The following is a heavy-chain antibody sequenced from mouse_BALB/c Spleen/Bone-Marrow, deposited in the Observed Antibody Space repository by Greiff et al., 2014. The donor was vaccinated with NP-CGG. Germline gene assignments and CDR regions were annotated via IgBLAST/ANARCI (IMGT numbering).Heavy chain of an antibody. CDR3: AIYYGNYYAMDY. Sequence: VQLQQSGAELVKPGASVKLSCTASGFNIKDTYMHWVKQRPEQGLEWIGRIDPANGNTKYDPKFQGKAAITADTSSTTAYLQLSSLTSEDTDVYYCAIYYGNYYAMDYWGQGTSVTVSS. J-gene: IGHJ4*01. V-gene: IGHV14-3*02. CDR2: IDPANGNT. D-gene: IGHD2-1*01. CDR1: GFNIKDTY.